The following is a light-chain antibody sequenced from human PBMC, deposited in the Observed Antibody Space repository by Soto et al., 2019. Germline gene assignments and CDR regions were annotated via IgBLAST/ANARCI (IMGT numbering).Light chain of an antibody. Sequence: PGERATLSCRASQSVSSYLAWYQQKPGQAPRLLIYDASNRATGIPARFSGSGSGTDFTLTISSLEPEDFAVYYCQQRHSWPPIFTFGPGTKLDIK. CDR3: QQRHSWPPIFT. V-gene: IGKV3-11*01. CDR2: DAS. CDR1: QSVSSY. J-gene: IGKJ3*01.